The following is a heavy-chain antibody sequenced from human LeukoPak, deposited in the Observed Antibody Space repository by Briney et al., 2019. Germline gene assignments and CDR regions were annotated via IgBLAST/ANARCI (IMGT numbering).Heavy chain of an antibody. V-gene: IGHV4-39*07. CDR1: GGSISSSSYY. Sequence: PSETLSLTCTVSGGSISSSSYYWGWIRQPPGKGLEWIGSIYYSGSTYYNPSLKSRVTISVDTSKNQFSLKLSSVTAADTAVYYCARVSPEQIQHPDRYYYYYYMDVWGKGTTVTISS. J-gene: IGHJ6*03. CDR3: ARVSPEQIQHPDRYYYYYYMDV. CDR2: IYYSGST. D-gene: IGHD5-18*01.